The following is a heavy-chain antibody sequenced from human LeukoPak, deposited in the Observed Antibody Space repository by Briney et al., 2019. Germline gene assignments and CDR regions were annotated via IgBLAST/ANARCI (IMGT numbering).Heavy chain of an antibody. J-gene: IGHJ5*02. D-gene: IGHD6-19*01. V-gene: IGHV3-11*01. CDR3: ARGSRPPIAVAGTGWFDT. CDR1: GFTFSEYY. CDR2: TSSSGSTI. Sequence: PGGSLRLSCAASGFTFSEYYMSWVRQAPGKGLEWVSYTSSSGSTIYYADSVKGRFTISRDNAKNSLYLQMNSLRAEDTAVYYCARGSRPPIAVAGTGWFDTGGQGTLVTVS.